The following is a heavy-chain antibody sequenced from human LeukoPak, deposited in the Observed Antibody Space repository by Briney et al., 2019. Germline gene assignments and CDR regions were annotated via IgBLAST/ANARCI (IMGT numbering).Heavy chain of an antibody. V-gene: IGHV1-69*13. CDR3: ARDPSDPYYYDSSGSGMDV. J-gene: IGHJ6*02. CDR2: IIPIFGTA. D-gene: IGHD3-22*01. Sequence: GASVKVSCKASDYTFTSYGISWVRQAPGQGLEWMGGIIPIFGTANYAQKFQGRVTITADESTSTAYMELSSLRSEDTAVYYCARDPSDPYYYDSSGSGMDVWGQGTTVTVSS. CDR1: DYTFTSYG.